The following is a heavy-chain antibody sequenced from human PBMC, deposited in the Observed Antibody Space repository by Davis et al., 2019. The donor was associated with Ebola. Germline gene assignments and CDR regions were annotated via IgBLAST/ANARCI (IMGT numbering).Heavy chain of an antibody. V-gene: IGHV3-7*01. J-gene: IGHJ4*02. CDR2: IKQEGSEI. CDR1: GFTFSSYW. Sequence: GGSLRLSCAASGFTFSSYWMTWVRQAPGKGLEWMANIKQEGSEIYYVDSVKGRFTISRDNAKNSLYLQMNSLRVEDTAVYYCARSSGGPDYWGQGTLVTVSS. CDR3: ARSSGGPDY. D-gene: IGHD4-23*01.